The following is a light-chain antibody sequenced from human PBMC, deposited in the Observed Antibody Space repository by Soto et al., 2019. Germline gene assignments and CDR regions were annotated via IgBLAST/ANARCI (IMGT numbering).Light chain of an antibody. CDR3: QQSYSG. J-gene: IGKJ3*01. V-gene: IGKV1-39*01. CDR2: AAS. Sequence: DIQMTQSPSSLSASVGDRVTITCRASQSIINFLNWYQQKPGKAPKLLIYAASTLQSGVPSRFSGSGSRTDFTLTISSLHPEDFATYYCQQSYSGFGPGTKVDIK. CDR1: QSIINF.